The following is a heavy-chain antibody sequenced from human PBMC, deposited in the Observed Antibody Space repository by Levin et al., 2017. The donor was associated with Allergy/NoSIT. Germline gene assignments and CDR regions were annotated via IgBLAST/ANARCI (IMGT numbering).Heavy chain of an antibody. V-gene: IGHV3-23*01. Sequence: GESLKISCAASGFTFSSYAMSWVRQAPGKGLEWVSAISGSGGSTYYADSVKGRFTISRDNSKNTLYLQMNSLRAEDTAVYYCAKDREVTTRYFDYWGQGTLVTVSS. D-gene: IGHD4-17*01. CDR3: AKDREVTTRYFDY. CDR2: ISGSGGST. J-gene: IGHJ4*02. CDR1: GFTFSSYA.